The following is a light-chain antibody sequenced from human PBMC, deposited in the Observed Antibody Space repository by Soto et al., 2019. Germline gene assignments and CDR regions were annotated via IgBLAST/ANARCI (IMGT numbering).Light chain of an antibody. CDR1: QSVGNN. V-gene: IGKV3-15*01. J-gene: IGKJ4*01. CDR2: ATS. CDR3: QQYGDWPLT. Sequence: EIVVTQSPATLSVSPGERATLCCRASQSVGNNFAWNQQKPGQAPRLLIFATSTRATGVPARFSGSGSGTEFTLTISSLQSEDFAVYYCQQYGDWPLTFGGGAKVEIE.